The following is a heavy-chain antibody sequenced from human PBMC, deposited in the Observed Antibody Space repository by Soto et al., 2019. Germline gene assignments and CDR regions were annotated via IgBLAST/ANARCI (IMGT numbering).Heavy chain of an antibody. D-gene: IGHD1-1*01. CDR2: ISVFNGYA. V-gene: IGHV1-18*01. J-gene: IGHJ5*01. Sequence: QVQLVQSGPELKKPGASVKVSCKTSGYSFYNPGISWVRQAPGQGLEWMGWISVFNGYAHYAQKFQGRVSMTADTLPSTAYMELRGLRADDTAMYYCSKSGTSWFASWGQGTPVTVSS. CDR1: GYSFYNPG. CDR3: SKSGTSWFAS.